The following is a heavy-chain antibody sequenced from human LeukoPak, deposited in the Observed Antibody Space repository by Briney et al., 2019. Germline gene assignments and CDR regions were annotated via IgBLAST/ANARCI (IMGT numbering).Heavy chain of an antibody. CDR2: INAGNGNT. D-gene: IGHD2-2*01. Sequence: ASVKVSCEASGYTFTSYAMHWVRQAPGQRLEWMGWINAGNGNTKYSQKFQGRVTITRDTSASTAYMELSSLRSEDTAVYYCARDGGYCSSTSCYSFDYWGQGTLVTVSS. CDR3: ARDGGYCSSTSCYSFDY. J-gene: IGHJ4*02. CDR1: GYTFTSYA. V-gene: IGHV1-3*01.